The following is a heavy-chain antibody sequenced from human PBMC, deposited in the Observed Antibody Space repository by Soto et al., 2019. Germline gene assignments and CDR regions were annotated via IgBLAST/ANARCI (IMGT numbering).Heavy chain of an antibody. CDR1: GFTFNDAW. D-gene: IGHD2-2*01. CDR2: IKTKTDGGTT. CDR3: TTERCTGTNCYVKNAFDS. Sequence: WSLRLSCAASGFTFNDAWMTWVRQAPGKGLEWVGRIKTKTDGGTTDYAAPVKGRFTISRDDSKNTVYLQMNSLKIEDTGVYYCTTERCTGTNCYVKNAFDSWGQGTMVTVSS. V-gene: IGHV3-15*01. J-gene: IGHJ3*02.